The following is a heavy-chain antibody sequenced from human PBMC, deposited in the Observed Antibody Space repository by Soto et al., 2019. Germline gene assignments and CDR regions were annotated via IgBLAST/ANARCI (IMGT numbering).Heavy chain of an antibody. V-gene: IGHV3-23*01. Sequence: EVQLLESGGGLVQPGGSLRLPCAASGFTFSSYVMSWVRQAPGKGLEWVSAISGGSGGTYYADSVKGRFTISRDNSKSTLYLQMNSLTAEDTAVYYCANGSGSVRPYYFDYWGQGTLVTVSS. J-gene: IGHJ4*02. CDR2: ISGGSGGT. CDR3: ANGSGSVRPYYFDY. D-gene: IGHD2-15*01. CDR1: GFTFSSYV.